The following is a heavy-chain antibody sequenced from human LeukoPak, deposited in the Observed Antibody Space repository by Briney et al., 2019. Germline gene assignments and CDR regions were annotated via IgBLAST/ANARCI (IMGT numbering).Heavy chain of an antibody. J-gene: IGHJ6*02. CDR2: ISSSGSTI. CDR3: ARDIVVVPAAAYYYYGMDV. D-gene: IGHD2-2*01. V-gene: IGHV3-11*01. Sequence: LSLTCTVSGGSISSYYWSWIRQAPGKGLEWVSYISSSGSTIYYADSVNGRFTISRDNAKNSLYLQMNSLRAEDTAVYYCARDIVVVPAAAYYYYGMDVWGQGTTVTVSS. CDR1: GGSISSYY.